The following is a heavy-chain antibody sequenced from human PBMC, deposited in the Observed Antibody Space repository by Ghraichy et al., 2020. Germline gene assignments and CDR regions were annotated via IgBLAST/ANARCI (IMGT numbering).Heavy chain of an antibody. CDR3: ARDGIAAADYFDY. CDR2: ISYDGSNK. V-gene: IGHV3-30*04. Sequence: GGSLRLSCAASGFTFSSYAMHWVRQAPGKGLEWVAVISYDGSNKYYVDSVKGRFTISRDNSKNTLYLQMNSLRAEDTAVYYCARDGIAAADYFDYWGQGTLVTVSS. D-gene: IGHD6-13*01. CDR1: GFTFSSYA. J-gene: IGHJ4*02.